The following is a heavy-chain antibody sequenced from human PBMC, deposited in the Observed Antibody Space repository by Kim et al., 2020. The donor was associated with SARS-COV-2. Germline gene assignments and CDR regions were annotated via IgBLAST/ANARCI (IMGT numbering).Heavy chain of an antibody. Sequence: NSTPSLKSRVTISVDTSKNQFSLKLSSVTAADTAVYYCATYSYGSAKFDYWGQGTLVTVSS. CDR3: ATYSYGSAKFDY. J-gene: IGHJ4*02. D-gene: IGHD5-18*01. V-gene: IGHV4-4*09.